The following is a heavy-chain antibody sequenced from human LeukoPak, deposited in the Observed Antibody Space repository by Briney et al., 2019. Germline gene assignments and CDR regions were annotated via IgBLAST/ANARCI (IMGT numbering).Heavy chain of an antibody. D-gene: IGHD6-19*01. V-gene: IGHV3-30*04. Sequence: TGGSLRLSCAASGFTFSSYAMHWVRQAPGKGLDWVAVISYDGNNKYYADSVKGRFTISRDNSKNTLYLQMNSLRAEDTAVYYCARPTPSFSSGWYNPYFDYWGQGTLVTVSS. J-gene: IGHJ4*02. CDR3: ARPTPSFSSGWYNPYFDY. CDR2: ISYDGNNK. CDR1: GFTFSSYA.